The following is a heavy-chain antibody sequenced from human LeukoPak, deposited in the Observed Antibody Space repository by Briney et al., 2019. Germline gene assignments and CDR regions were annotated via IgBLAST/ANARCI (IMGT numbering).Heavy chain of an antibody. V-gene: IGHV4-4*02. CDR1: GGSISSSNW. CDR2: IYHSGST. CDR3: ARERSGSEIFARSFDI. Sequence: SPSETLSLTCAVSGGSISSSNWWTWVRQSPGKGLEWIGEIYHSGSTNYNPSLKSRITISVDKSKNHFSLKLSSVTAADTAVYYCARERSGSEIFARSFDIWDQGTMVTVSS. J-gene: IGHJ3*02. D-gene: IGHD3-3*01.